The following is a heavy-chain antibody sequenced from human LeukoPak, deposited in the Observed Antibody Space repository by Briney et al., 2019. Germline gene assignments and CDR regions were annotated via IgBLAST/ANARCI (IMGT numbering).Heavy chain of an antibody. CDR3: ARHSGVRGAPTFDY. D-gene: IGHD3-10*01. V-gene: IGHV4-59*08. Sequence: PSETLSLTCTVSGGSISSYYWSWIRQPPGKGLEWIGYFFYSGSANYNPSLESRVTISADTSKNQFSLKLSSVTAADTAVYFCARHSGVRGAPTFDYWGQGTLVTVSS. CDR2: FFYSGSA. J-gene: IGHJ4*02. CDR1: GGSISSYY.